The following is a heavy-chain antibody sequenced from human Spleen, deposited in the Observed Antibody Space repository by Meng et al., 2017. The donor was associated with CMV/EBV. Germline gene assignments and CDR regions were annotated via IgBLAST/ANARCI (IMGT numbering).Heavy chain of an antibody. CDR2: INGGGDSR. J-gene: IGHJ4*02. V-gene: IGHV3-23*01. CDR1: GGSITSYY. Sequence: ETLSLTCTVSGGSITSYYWSWIRQPPGKGLEWVSAINGGGDSRYYIDSVKGRFTISRDNSKNTLYLQMNSLRAEDTAVYYCAKDRFYSDFWGQGALVTVSS. CDR3: AKDRFYSDF.